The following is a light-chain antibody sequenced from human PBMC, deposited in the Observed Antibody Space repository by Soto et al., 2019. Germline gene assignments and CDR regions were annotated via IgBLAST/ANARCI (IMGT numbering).Light chain of an antibody. CDR1: QTISTW. CDR2: DVS. J-gene: IGKJ1*01. CDR3: QQYTSYWT. V-gene: IGKV1-5*01. Sequence: GDRVTITCRASQTISTWLAWYQQKPGKAPKILIYDVSSLESGVPSRFSGSGSGTEFTLTITSLQPDDVATYYCQQYTSYWTFGQGTKVDIK.